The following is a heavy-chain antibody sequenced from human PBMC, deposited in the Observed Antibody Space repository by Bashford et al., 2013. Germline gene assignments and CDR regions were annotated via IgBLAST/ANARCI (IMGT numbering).Heavy chain of an antibody. D-gene: IGHD6-6*01. CDR1: GFTFSSYA. CDR2: ISYDGSNK. CDR3: ARDQLSYSSSRYYGMDV. J-gene: IGHJ6*02. V-gene: IGHV3-30-3*01. Sequence: GGSLRLSCAASGFTFSSYAMHWVRQAPGKGLEWVAVISYDGSNKYYADSVKGRFTISRDNSKNTLYLQMNSLRAEDTAVYYCARDQLSYSSSRYYGMDVWGQGTTVTVSS.